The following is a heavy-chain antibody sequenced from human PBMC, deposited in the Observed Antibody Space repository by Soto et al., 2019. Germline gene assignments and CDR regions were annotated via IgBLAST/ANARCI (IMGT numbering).Heavy chain of an antibody. CDR2: IRSKANSYTT. V-gene: IGHV3-73*01. D-gene: IGHD4-17*01. J-gene: IGHJ5*02. CDR3: TTPRGYSDYLGACWFDP. CDR1: GFIFSDSA. Sequence: EIQLVESGGGLVQPGGSLKLSCAASGFIFSDSAIHWVRQASGKGLEWVGRIRSKANSYTTAYAASVKGRFTISRDDSRNTAYLQMDSLKTEDTAVYYCTTPRGYSDYLGACWFDPWGQGTLDTVSS.